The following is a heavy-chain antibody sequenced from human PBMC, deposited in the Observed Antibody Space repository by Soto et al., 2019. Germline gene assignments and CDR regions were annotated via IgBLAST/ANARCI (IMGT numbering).Heavy chain of an antibody. CDR3: ARTLVGYLVDYYDY. Sequence: QVQLVESGGGVVQPGRSLRLSCAASRFNFRTYAMNWVLQSPGKGLEWVALTSYDGSDKYYADSVKGRFTISRDNSKSTLYLQMNSLRPEDTAVYYCARTLVGYLVDYYDYWGQGTLVTVSS. V-gene: IGHV3-30-3*01. CDR1: RFNFRTYA. D-gene: IGHD2-15*01. J-gene: IGHJ4*02. CDR2: TSYDGSDK.